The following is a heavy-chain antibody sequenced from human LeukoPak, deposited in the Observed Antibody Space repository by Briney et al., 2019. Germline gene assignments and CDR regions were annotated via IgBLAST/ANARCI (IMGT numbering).Heavy chain of an antibody. V-gene: IGHV4-59*08. J-gene: IGHJ4*02. D-gene: IGHD1-20*01. CDR2: IHYSGTS. CDR1: GAFISSDY. CDR3: AANWNCDY. Sequence: SETLSLTCTVSGAFISSDYWSWIRQPPGKGLEWIGYIHYSGTSTYNPSLKSRVTISLDTSKTQFSLTLTSVTAADTAVYYCAANWNCDYWGQGTPVTVSS.